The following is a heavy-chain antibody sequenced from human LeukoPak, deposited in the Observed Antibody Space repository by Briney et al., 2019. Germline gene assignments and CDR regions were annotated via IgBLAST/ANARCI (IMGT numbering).Heavy chain of an antibody. CDR1: GYSINSCYY. D-gene: IGHD4-11*01. Sequence: SETLSLTCAVSGYSINSCYYWAWIRQPPGKGLEWIGSIYHSGTYYNPSLKSRVTIAEDTSKNQFSLRLSSVTAADTAVYYCARSAFTTTVMSPFDYWGQGTLVTVSS. V-gene: IGHV4-38-2*01. J-gene: IGHJ4*02. CDR2: IYHSGT. CDR3: ARSAFTTTVMSPFDY.